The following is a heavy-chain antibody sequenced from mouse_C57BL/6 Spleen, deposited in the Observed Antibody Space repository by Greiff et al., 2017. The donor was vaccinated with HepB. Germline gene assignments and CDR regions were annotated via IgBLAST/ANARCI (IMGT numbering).Heavy chain of an antibody. D-gene: IGHD2-5*01. V-gene: IGHV3-1*01. CDR2: ISYSGST. Sequence: EVKVEESGPGMVKPSQSLSLTCTVTGYSITSGYDWHWIRHFPGNKLEWMGYISYSGSTNYNPSLKSRIPLTHDTSKNHFFLKLNSVTTEDTATYYCARETRNYCLDYWGQGTTLTVSS. CDR1: GYSITSGYD. J-gene: IGHJ2*01. CDR3: ARETRNYCLDY.